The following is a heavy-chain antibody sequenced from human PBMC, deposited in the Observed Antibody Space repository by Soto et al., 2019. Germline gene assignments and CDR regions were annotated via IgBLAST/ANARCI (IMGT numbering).Heavy chain of an antibody. V-gene: IGHV1-18*04. D-gene: IGHD6-19*01. CDR1: VYTFTSYG. Sequence: GSVKVSCKASVYTFTSYGISCVRQAPGQGLEWMGWISAYNGNTNGAQKLQGRVTMNKDTCTSTGYMELRSLRSDDTAVYYCSRALAEQGLVGRYWGQGTLVTVSS. CDR3: SRALAEQGLVGRY. CDR2: ISAYNGNT. J-gene: IGHJ4*02.